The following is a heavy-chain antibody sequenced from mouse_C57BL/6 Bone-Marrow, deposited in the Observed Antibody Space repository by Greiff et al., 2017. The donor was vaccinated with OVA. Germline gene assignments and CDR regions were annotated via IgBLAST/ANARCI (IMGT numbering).Heavy chain of an antibody. V-gene: IGHV2-6*01. CDR2: IWGVGST. Sequence: VKLMESGPGLVAPSQSLSITCTVSGFSLTSYGVDWVRQSPGKGLEWLGVIWGVGSTNYNSALKSRLSISKDNSKSQVFLKMNSLQTDDTAMYYCATVYYYGSSLAWFAYWGQGTLVTVSA. CDR3: ATVYYYGSSLAWFAY. D-gene: IGHD1-1*01. CDR1: GFSLTSYG. J-gene: IGHJ3*01.